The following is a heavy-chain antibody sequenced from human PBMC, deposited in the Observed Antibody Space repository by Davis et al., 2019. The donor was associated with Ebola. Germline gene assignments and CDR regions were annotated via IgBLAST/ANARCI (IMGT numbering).Heavy chain of an antibody. V-gene: IGHV3-30*02. CDR2: IRYDGSNK. CDR1: GFTFSSYG. J-gene: IGHJ4*02. D-gene: IGHD2-21*02. CDR3: ARAGHIVVVTAPIDY. Sequence: GESLKISCAASGFTFSSYGMHWVRQAPGKGLEWVAFIRYDGSNKYYADSVKGRFTISRDNSKNTLYLQMNSLRAEDTAVYYCARAGHIVVVTAPIDYWGQGTLVTVSS.